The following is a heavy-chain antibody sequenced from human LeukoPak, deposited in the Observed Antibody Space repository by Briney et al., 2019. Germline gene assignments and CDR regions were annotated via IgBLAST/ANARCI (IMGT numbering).Heavy chain of an antibody. V-gene: IGHV3-23*01. J-gene: IGHJ4*02. D-gene: IGHD3-22*01. CDR2: ISGSGGST. Sequence: GGSLRLSCAASGFTFSSYGMSWVRQAPGKGLEWVSAISGSGGSTYYADSVKGRFTISRDNSKNTVHLQMNSLRVEDTARYFCAKNPNVDTMMFYWGQGTLVTVSS. CDR1: GFTFSSYG. CDR3: AKNPNVDTMMFY.